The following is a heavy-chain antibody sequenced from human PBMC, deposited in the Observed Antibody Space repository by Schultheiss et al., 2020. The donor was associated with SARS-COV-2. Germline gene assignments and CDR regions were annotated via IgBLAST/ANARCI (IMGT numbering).Heavy chain of an antibody. CDR3: ARGAGSHYYLMDV. CDR2: MYYLGTT. V-gene: IGHV4-59*11. CDR1: GGSISGHF. J-gene: IGHJ6*03. D-gene: IGHD4/OR15-4a*01. Sequence: SETLSLTCTVSGGSISGHFWNWIRRPPGKGLEWIGYMYYLGTTNYNASLKGRVTVSLDTSKNQFSPKMSSMTAADTAVYYCARGAGSHYYLMDVWGKGTTVTVSS.